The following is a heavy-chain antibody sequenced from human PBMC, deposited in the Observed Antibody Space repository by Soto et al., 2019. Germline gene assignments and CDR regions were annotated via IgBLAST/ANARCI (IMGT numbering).Heavy chain of an antibody. CDR3: ARNSPLRYCSSTSCYMPYYYYMDV. Sequence: GESLKISCKGSGYSFTSYWIGWVRQMPGKGLEWMGIIYPGDSDTRYSPSFQGQVTISADKSISTAYLQWSSLKASDTAMYYCARNSPLRYCSSTSCYMPYYYYMDVWGKGTTVTVSS. CDR1: GYSFTSYW. CDR2: IYPGDSDT. J-gene: IGHJ6*03. V-gene: IGHV5-51*01. D-gene: IGHD2-2*02.